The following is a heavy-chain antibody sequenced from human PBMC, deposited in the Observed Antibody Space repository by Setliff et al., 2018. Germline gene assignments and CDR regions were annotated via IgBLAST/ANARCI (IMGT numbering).Heavy chain of an antibody. CDR1: GDSISSRPFY. J-gene: IGHJ6*03. Sequence: SETLSLTCTVSGDSISSRPFYWGWFRQPAGKELEWIGQIYTSWSTIYNPSLKSRVTILLDTSKNQFSLTLTSVTAADTAVYFCARVSGTSGWLRKDPHFFYYYMDVWGAGTSVTVSS. CDR3: ARVSGTSGWLRKDPHFFYYYMDV. D-gene: IGHD6-19*01. CDR2: IYTSWST. V-gene: IGHV4-61*09.